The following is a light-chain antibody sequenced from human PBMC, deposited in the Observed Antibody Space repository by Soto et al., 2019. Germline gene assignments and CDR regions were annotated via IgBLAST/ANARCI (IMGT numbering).Light chain of an antibody. V-gene: IGKV3-20*01. CDR3: QQYGSPPLT. Sequence: EIVLTQSPCTLSLSPGERATLSCRASQSVSSYLAWYQQKPGQAPRLLIFGASSRATGIPVRFSGSGSGTDFTLTISGLEPEDFAVYYCQQYGSPPLTFGGGTKVDIK. CDR2: GAS. CDR1: QSVSSY. J-gene: IGKJ4*01.